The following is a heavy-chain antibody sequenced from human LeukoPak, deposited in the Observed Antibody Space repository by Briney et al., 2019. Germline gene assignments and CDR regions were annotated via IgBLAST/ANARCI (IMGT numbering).Heavy chain of an antibody. D-gene: IGHD2-21*02. J-gene: IGHJ4*02. CDR2: IYSGGST. V-gene: IGHV3-66*01. CDR1: GFTVSSNY. Sequence: GGSLRLSCAASGFTVSSNYMSWVRQAPGKGLEWVAVIYSGGSTYYADSVKGRFTISRDNSKNTLYLQMNSLRAEDAAVYYCARIYCGGDCYSFGTWYYFDYSGQGTLGPVS. CDR3: ARIYCGGDCYSFGTWYYFDY.